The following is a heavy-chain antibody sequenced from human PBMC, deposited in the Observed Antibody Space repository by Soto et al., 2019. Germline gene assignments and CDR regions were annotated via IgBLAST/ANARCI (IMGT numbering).Heavy chain of an antibody. D-gene: IGHD3-22*01. Sequence: QVQLVQSGGEVRKPGASVTVSCKASGYTFTSYGISWVRQAPGQGLEWMGWISGYNGKTNYAQKVQDRVTMTTDTSTSTVYLDMTSLRFDDTAVYYCARESDVPYYSGGMDVWGQGTPVTVSS. CDR1: GYTFTSYG. V-gene: IGHV1-18*01. CDR2: ISGYNGKT. J-gene: IGHJ6*02. CDR3: ARESDVPYYSGGMDV.